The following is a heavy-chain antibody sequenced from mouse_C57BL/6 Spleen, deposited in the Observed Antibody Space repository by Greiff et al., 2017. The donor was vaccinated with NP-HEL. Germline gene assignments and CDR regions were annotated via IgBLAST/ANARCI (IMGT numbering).Heavy chain of an antibody. CDR3: ARAYYSNYGVYYAMDY. CDR1: GFSLTSYG. D-gene: IGHD2-5*01. J-gene: IGHJ4*01. Sequence: VQLQESGPGLVQPSQSLSITCTVSGFSLTSYGVHWVRQSPGKGLEWLGVIWSGGSTDYNAAFISRLSISKDNSKSHVFFKMNSLQADDTAIYYCARAYYSNYGVYYAMDYWGQGTSVTVSS. V-gene: IGHV2-2*01. CDR2: IWSGGST.